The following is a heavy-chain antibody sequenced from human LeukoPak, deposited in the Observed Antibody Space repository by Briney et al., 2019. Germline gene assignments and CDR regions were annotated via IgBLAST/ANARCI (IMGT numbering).Heavy chain of an antibody. CDR1: GGSISSSSYY. J-gene: IGHJ4*02. Sequence: PSETLSLTCTVSGGSISSSSYYWGWIRQPPGKGLEWIGSIYYSGSTYYNPSLKSRVTISVDTSKNQFSLKLSSVTAADTAVYYCARQKYVTMVRGVSPANFDYWGQGTLVTVSS. CDR3: ARQKYVTMVRGVSPANFDY. D-gene: IGHD3-10*01. V-gene: IGHV4-39*01. CDR2: IYYSGST.